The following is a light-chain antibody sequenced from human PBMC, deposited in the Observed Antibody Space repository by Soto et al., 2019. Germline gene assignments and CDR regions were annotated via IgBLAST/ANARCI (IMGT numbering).Light chain of an antibody. J-gene: IGKJ2*01. CDR1: QSVSSS. Sequence: EIVMTQSPVTLSVSPGERATLSCRASQSVSSSLAWFQQKPGQAPRLLIYGASTRATGIPARFSGSGSGTEFTLTISSLQSEDFAVYYCQRYNNWPRTFGQGTKLEMK. V-gene: IGKV3-15*01. CDR3: QRYNNWPRT. CDR2: GAS.